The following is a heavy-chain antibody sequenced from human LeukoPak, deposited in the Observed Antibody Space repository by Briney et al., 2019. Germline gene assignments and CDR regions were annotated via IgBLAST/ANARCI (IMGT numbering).Heavy chain of an antibody. CDR3: ARDGVAAAGIPNNWFDP. J-gene: IGHJ5*02. V-gene: IGHV4-34*01. CDR1: GGSLSTYY. Sequence: SETLSLTCAVYGGSLSTYYWSWIRQPPGKGLEWIGEIKDSGTTNYNPSLKSRVTISIDTSKKQFSLNLNSVTAADTAVYYCARDGVAAAGIPNNWFDPWGQGTLVTVSS. D-gene: IGHD6-13*01. CDR2: IKDSGTT.